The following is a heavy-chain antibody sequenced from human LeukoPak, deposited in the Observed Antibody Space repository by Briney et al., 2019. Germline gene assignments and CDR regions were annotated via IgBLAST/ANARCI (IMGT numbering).Heavy chain of an antibody. CDR2: INGDGSST. D-gene: IGHD3-10*01. Sequence: GGSLRLSCAASGFTFSSYSMHWVRQAPGKGLVWVSRINGDGSSTFYADSVKGRFAISRDSAKNTVYLQMNSLRAEDTAVYYCARDPRGDYYGSGSYDYWGQGTLVTVSS. CDR1: GFTFSSYS. J-gene: IGHJ4*02. V-gene: IGHV3-74*01. CDR3: ARDPRGDYYGSGSYDY.